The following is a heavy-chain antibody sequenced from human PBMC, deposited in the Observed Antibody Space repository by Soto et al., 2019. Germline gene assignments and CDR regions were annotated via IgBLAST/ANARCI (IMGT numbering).Heavy chain of an antibody. J-gene: IGHJ4*02. V-gene: IGHV4-30-2*01. D-gene: IGHD4-17*01. CDR1: GGSISSGGYF. CDR2: IYHSGSI. CDR3: ARAMTTVTTIDY. Sequence: SETLSLTCAVSGGSISSGGYFWSWIRQPPGRGLEWIGYIYHSGSIYYNPSLKSRVTISVDRSKNQFSLKLSSVTAADTAVYYCARAMTTVTTIDYWGQGTLVTVSS.